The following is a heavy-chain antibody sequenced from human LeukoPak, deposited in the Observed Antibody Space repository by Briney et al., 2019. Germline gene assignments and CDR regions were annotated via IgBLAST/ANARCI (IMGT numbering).Heavy chain of an antibody. D-gene: IGHD4-23*01. CDR1: GGTFSSYA. Sequence: SVKVSCKASGGTFSSYAISWVRQAPGQGLEWMGRIIPILGIANYAQKFQGRVTITADKSTSTAYMELSSLRSEDTAVYYCARDKAVATEVTQHFQHWGQGTLVTVSS. J-gene: IGHJ1*01. CDR3: ARDKAVATEVTQHFQH. CDR2: IIPILGIA. V-gene: IGHV1-69*04.